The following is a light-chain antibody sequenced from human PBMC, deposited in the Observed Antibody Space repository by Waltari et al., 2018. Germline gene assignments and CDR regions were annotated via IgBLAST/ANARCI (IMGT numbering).Light chain of an antibody. CDR2: AAS. V-gene: IGKV1-6*01. Sequence: AIQMTQSPSSLSASVGDRVTITVRASQVIRNDLGWYQQKPGKAPKLRIYAASSLQSGVPSRFSGSGSGTDFTLTISSLQPEDFATYYCLQDYNYPRTFGQGTKVEIK. CDR1: QVIRND. J-gene: IGKJ1*01. CDR3: LQDYNYPRT.